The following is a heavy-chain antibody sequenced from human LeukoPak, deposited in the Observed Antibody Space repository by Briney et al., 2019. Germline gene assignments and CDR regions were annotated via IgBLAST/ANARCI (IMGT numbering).Heavy chain of an antibody. CDR2: VFYSGTT. J-gene: IGHJ4*02. CDR3: ARRSRLYKHETTGYHDS. D-gene: IGHD1-14*01. CDR1: GDYITTTNYY. V-gene: IGHV4-39*01. Sequence: SETLSLTCNVSGDYITTTNYYWAWIRQPPGKGLEWIGSVFYSGTTYYNPSLKSRVVISMDTSRKQISLRLSSVTATDTAIYYCARRSRLYKHETTGYHDSWGQGTLVTVSS.